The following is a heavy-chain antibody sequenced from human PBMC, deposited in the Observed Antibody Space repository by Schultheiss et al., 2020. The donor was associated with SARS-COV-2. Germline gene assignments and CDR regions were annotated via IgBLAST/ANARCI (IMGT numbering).Heavy chain of an antibody. V-gene: IGHV3-53*01. Sequence: GGSLRLSCAASGFTVSSNYMSWVRQAPGKGLEWVSVIYSGGSTYYADSVKGRFTISRDNSKNTLYLQMNSLRAEDTAVYYCAKDLRSNYVDFDYWGQGTLVTVSS. CDR1: GFTVSSNY. CDR2: IYSGGST. D-gene: IGHD4-11*01. CDR3: AKDLRSNYVDFDY. J-gene: IGHJ4*02.